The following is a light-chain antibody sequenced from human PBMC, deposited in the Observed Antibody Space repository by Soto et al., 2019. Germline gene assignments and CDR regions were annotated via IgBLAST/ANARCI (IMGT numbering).Light chain of an antibody. Sequence: DIQMTQSPSSLSASVGDRVTITCRASQSISSYLNWYQQKPGKAPKLLIYAASSLQSGVPSRFSGSGSGTDFTITISSLQPEDFATYYCQKSYSTVTWTFGQGTKVEIK. CDR1: QSISSY. V-gene: IGKV1-39*01. J-gene: IGKJ1*01. CDR3: QKSYSTVTWT. CDR2: AAS.